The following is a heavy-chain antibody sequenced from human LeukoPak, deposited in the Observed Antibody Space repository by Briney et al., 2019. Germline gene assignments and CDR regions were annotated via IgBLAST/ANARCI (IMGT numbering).Heavy chain of an antibody. D-gene: IGHD4-23*01. Sequence: PGRSLRLSCAASGFTFRSYGMHWVRQAPGKGLEWVTIISYDGSNKYYVDSVKGRFTISRDNSKNTLYLQMNSLRTEDTAVYYCAEDTDYGGHTVDSWGQGTLVTVSS. CDR3: AEDTDYGGHTVDS. V-gene: IGHV3-30*18. CDR1: GFTFRSYG. J-gene: IGHJ4*02. CDR2: ISYDGSNK.